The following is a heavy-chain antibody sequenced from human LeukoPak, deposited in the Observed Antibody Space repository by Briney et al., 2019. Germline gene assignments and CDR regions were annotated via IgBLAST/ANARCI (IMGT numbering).Heavy chain of an antibody. CDR2: IYYSGNT. CDR1: GDSISSYY. Sequence: SETLSLTCTVSGDSISSYYWGWIRQPPGKGLEWIGSIYYSGNTYYNPSLKSRVTIFVDSSRNYFSLKLSSVTAADTALYYCAGQVRDYDFWSGYWIDPWGQGTLVTVSS. J-gene: IGHJ5*02. D-gene: IGHD3-3*01. V-gene: IGHV4-39*01. CDR3: AGQVRDYDFWSGYWIDP.